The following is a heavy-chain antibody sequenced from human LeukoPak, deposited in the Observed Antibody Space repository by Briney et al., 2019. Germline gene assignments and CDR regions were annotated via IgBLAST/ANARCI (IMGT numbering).Heavy chain of an antibody. D-gene: IGHD3-10*01. CDR1: GYPFSSYY. CDR2: ISTYNANT. V-gene: IGHV1-18*01. CDR3: ARDAYYYYGSGSPSRAFDI. Sequence: ASVKVSCKASGYPFSSYYINWVRQAPGQGLEWMGWISTYNANTNSTQKVQGRVTMTTDTSTSTAYMELRSLRSDDTAMYYCARDAYYYYGSGSPSRAFDIWGQGTMVTVSS. J-gene: IGHJ3*02.